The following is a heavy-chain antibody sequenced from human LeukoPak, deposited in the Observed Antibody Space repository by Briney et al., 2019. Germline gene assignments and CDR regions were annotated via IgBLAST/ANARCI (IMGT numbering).Heavy chain of an antibody. CDR1: GFTFSSYG. D-gene: IGHD2-15*01. V-gene: IGHV3-33*01. CDR3: ARGRLCSGGSCYGPYYYYGMDV. Sequence: GGSLRLSCAASGFTFSSYGMHWVRQAPGKGLEWVAVIWYDGSNKYYADSVKDRFTISRDNSKNTLYLQMNSLRAEDTAVYYCARGRLCSGGSCYGPYYYYGMDVWGQGTTVTVSS. CDR2: IWYDGSNK. J-gene: IGHJ6*02.